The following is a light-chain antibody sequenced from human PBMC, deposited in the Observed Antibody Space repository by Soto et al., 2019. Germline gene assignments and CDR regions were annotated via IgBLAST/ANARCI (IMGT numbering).Light chain of an antibody. J-gene: IGKJ4*01. V-gene: IGKV1-5*01. CDR3: LQYSSH. CDR1: QSISHW. CDR2: EAS. Sequence: DIQMTQSPSTLSASVGDRVTITCRASQSISHWLAWYQQKPGKAPKVLTSEASTLQSGVPSRFSGSGFGTEITRTVSGLELDDFATYYCLQYSSHFGGGTKVEIK.